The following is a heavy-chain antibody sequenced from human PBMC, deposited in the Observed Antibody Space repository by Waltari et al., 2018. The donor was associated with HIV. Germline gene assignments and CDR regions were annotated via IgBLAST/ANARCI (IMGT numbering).Heavy chain of an antibody. CDR3: ARRGGRSSPLGY. D-gene: IGHD6-13*01. CDR1: GFTCSGYW. CDR2: IKQDGSEI. V-gene: IGHV3-7*01. J-gene: IGHJ4*02. Sequence: EVQLVESGGGLVQPGGSLRLSCAASGFTCSGYWMSWVRQAPGKGLEWVANIKQDGSEIYYVDSVKGRFTISRDNAKNSLYLRMNSLRAEDTAVYFCARRGGRSSPLGYWGQGTLVTVSS.